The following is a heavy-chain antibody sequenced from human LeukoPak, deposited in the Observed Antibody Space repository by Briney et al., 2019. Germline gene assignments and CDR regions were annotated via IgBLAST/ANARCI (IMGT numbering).Heavy chain of an antibody. CDR3: ARVVRSGNYLGWFDP. D-gene: IGHD1-26*01. CDR2: IYYSGST. CDR1: GGSISNNIHY. V-gene: IGHV4-39*07. J-gene: IGHJ5*02. Sequence: PSETLSLTCTVSGGSISNNIHYWGWIRQPPGTGLEWIGNIYYSGSTYYNPSLKSRVTISVDTSKNQFSLKLSSVTAADTAVYYCARVVRSGNYLGWFDPWGQGTLVTVSS.